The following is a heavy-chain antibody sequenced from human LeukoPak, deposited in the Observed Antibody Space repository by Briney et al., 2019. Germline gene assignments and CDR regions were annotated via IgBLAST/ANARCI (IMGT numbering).Heavy chain of an antibody. CDR1: GYTFSHFY. Sequence: ASARVSCKASGYTFSHFYLHWVRQAPGQGLEWMGWIHPNVGGTNYAPKFQGRVSMTRDTSINTAFLDVSGLTSDDTAVYYCTKDSNRGWLSTDCWGQGTLVTVSS. D-gene: IGHD6-19*01. CDR3: TKDSNRGWLSTDC. V-gene: IGHV1-2*02. CDR2: IHPNVGGT. J-gene: IGHJ4*02.